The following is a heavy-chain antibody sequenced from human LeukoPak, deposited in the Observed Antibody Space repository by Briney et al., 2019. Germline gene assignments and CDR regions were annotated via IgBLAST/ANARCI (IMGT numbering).Heavy chain of an antibody. J-gene: IGHJ4*02. V-gene: IGHV5-51*01. Sequence: GESLKISCKGSGYSFTSYWIGWVRQMPGKGLEWMGIIYPGDSDTRYSPSFQGQVTISADKSISTAYLQWSSLKVSDTAMYYCARSSPYGSALYYFDYWGQGTLVTVSS. CDR1: GYSFTSYW. CDR2: IYPGDSDT. CDR3: ARSSPYGSALYYFDY. D-gene: IGHD3-10*01.